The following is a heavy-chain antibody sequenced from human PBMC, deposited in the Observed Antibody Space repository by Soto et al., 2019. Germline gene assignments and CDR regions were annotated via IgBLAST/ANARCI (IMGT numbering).Heavy chain of an antibody. CDR2: ISYDGSNK. CDR1: GFTFSSYG. V-gene: IGHV3-30*18. CDR3: AKDNNDILTGSHYYYYYGMDV. Sequence: GGSLRLSCAASGFTFSSYGMHWVRQAPGKGLEWVAVISYDGSNKYYADSVKGRFTISRDNSKNTLYLQMNSLRAEDTAVYYCAKDNNDILTGSHYYYYYGMDVWGQGNTVTVSS. D-gene: IGHD3-9*01. J-gene: IGHJ6*02.